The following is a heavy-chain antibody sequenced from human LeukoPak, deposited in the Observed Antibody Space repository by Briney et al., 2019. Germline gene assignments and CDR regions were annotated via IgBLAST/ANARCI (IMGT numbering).Heavy chain of an antibody. V-gene: IGHV3-74*01. CDR2: INSDGRSP. Sequence: TGGSLRLSCAASGFTFSSSWMHWVRQAPGKGLVWVSRINSDGRSPFYADSVKGRFTISRDSAKNTLFLQVNSLRVEDTAVYYCATSTCGGDCYGNWLDPWGQGTLVTVSS. CDR1: GFTFSSSW. CDR3: ATSTCGGDCYGNWLDP. D-gene: IGHD2-21*02. J-gene: IGHJ5*02.